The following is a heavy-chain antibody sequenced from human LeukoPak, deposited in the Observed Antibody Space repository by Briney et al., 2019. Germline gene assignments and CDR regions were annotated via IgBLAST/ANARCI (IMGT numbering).Heavy chain of an antibody. CDR1: GFTFSSYS. V-gene: IGHV3-21*01. D-gene: IGHD6-13*01. CDR3: ARDNREQQLVPPTFDY. Sequence: GGSLRLSCAASGFTFSSYSMNWVRQAPGKGLEWVSSISSSSSYIYYADSVKGRFTISRDNSKNTLYLQMNSLRAEDTAVYYCARDNREQQLVPPTFDYWGQGTLVTVSS. J-gene: IGHJ4*02. CDR2: ISSSSSYI.